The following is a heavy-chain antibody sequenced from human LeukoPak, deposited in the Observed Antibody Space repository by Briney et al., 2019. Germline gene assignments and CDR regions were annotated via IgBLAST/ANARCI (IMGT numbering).Heavy chain of an antibody. V-gene: IGHV3-7*01. Sequence: GGSLRLSCAASGFTFSSYALHWVRQAPGKGLEWVANIKQDGSEKYYVDSVKGRFTISRDNAKNSLYLQMNSLRAEDAAVYYCARDERMTAFDYWGQGTLVTVS. CDR2: IKQDGSEK. CDR1: GFTFSSYA. D-gene: IGHD2-21*02. J-gene: IGHJ4*02. CDR3: ARDERMTAFDY.